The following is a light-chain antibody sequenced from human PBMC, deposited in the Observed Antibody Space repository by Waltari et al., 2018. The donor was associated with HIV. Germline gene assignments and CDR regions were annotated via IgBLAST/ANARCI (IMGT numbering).Light chain of an antibody. CDR1: QGINGH. Sequence: EIVMTKSPATLSVYPGESATLSCRASQGINGHLAWYQKKPGRSPRLLIYETSTRATGIPARFSGSGSGADFTLTISSLQSEDFTVYYCQQSSNWPLTLGPGTKVEVK. CDR3: QQSSNWPLT. J-gene: IGKJ3*01. V-gene: IGKV3-15*01. CDR2: ETS.